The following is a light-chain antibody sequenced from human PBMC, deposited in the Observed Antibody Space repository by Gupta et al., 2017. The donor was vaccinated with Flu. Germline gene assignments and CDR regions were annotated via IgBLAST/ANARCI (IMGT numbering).Light chain of an antibody. CDR2: AGS. CDR3: QQDENYPLT. J-gene: IGKJ4*01. V-gene: IGKV1-16*01. Sequence: DIQMTQSPSSVSASVGDRVTITCRASQGISNYLTWFQQKPGRAPKSLISAGSRLESGVPSRFSDSGSGTDFTLSIRGMKPEDFATYYFQQDENYPLTFGGGTKVEIK. CDR1: QGISNY.